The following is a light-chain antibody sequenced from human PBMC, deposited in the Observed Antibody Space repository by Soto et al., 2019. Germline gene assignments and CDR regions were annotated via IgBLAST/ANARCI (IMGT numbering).Light chain of an antibody. CDR3: QQYGSSPWT. J-gene: IGKJ1*01. CDR2: GAS. Sequence: EIVLTQSPGTLSLSPGERATLSCRASQSVSSSYLAWYQQNPGQAPRLLINGASSRATGIPDRFSGSGSGTDFTLTISRLEPEDFAVYYCQQYGSSPWTFGQGTKVEIK. CDR1: QSVSSSY. V-gene: IGKV3-20*01.